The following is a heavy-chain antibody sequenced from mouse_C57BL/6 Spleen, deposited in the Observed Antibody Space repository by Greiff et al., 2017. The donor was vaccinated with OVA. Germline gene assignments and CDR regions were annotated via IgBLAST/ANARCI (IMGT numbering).Heavy chain of an antibody. CDR3: AREDYYGRYYFDD. CDR1: GYSITSGYY. CDR2: ISYDGSN. J-gene: IGHJ2*01. D-gene: IGHD1-1*01. Sequence: EVQLKESGPGLVKPSQSLSLTCSVTGYSITSGYYWNWIRQFPGNKLEWMGYISYDGSNNYNPSLKNGISITRDTAKNQLFLKLNTVTTEDTATYDGAREDYYGRYYFDDWGQGTTLTVAS. V-gene: IGHV3-6*01.